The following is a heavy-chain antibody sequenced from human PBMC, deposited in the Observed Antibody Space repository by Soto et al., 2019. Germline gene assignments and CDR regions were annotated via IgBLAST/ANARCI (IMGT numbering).Heavy chain of an antibody. CDR1: GFTFSNAW. Sequence: EVQLVASGGGLVKPGGSLRLSCAASGFTFSNAWMSWVRQAPGKGLEWVGRIKSKTDGGTTDYAAPVKGRFTISRDDSKNTLYLQMNSLKTGDTAVYYCTSRSGWYGVTVYWGQGTLVTVSS. CDR3: TSRSGWYGVTVY. CDR2: IKSKTDGGTT. V-gene: IGHV3-15*01. J-gene: IGHJ4*02. D-gene: IGHD6-19*01.